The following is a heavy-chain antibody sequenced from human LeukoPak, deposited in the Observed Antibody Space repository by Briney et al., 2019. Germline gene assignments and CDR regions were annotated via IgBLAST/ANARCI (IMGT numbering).Heavy chain of an antibody. CDR1: GFTFSTYA. CDR2: ISSSRTTI. V-gene: IGHV3-48*04. CDR3: ASKQGDY. J-gene: IGHJ4*02. Sequence: PGGSLRLSCAASGFTFSTYAMNWVRQAPGKGLEWVSYISSSRTTIYYADSVKGRFTISRDNAKNSLYLQMNSLRAEDTAVYYCASKQGDYWGQGTLVTVSS.